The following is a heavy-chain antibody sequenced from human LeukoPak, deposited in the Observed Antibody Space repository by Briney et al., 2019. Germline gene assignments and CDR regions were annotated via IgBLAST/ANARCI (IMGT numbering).Heavy chain of an antibody. D-gene: IGHD6-13*01. CDR3: ARGASSSWYRGFDY. CDR2: IYYSGST. Sequence: SETLSLTCTVSGGSISSYYWSWIRQPPGKGLEWIGYIYYSGSTNYNPSLKSRATISVDTSKNQFSLKLSSVTAADTAVYYCARGASSSWYRGFDYWGQGTLVTVSS. CDR1: GGSISSYY. V-gene: IGHV4-59*01. J-gene: IGHJ4*02.